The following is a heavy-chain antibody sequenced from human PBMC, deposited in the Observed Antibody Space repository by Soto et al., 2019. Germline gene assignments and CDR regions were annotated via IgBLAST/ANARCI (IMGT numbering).Heavy chain of an antibody. J-gene: IGHJ4*02. D-gene: IGHD4-17*01. V-gene: IGHV4-30-4*01. Sequence: SETLSLTCTVSGGSINSADYYWSWIRQPPGEGLEWIGHIYDSGKTYTNPSLQSQVTMSVDTSKTQFSLRLTSVTAADTAVYYCARRYGVYFDYWGQGTLVTVSS. CDR1: GGSINSADYY. CDR2: IYDSGKT. CDR3: ARRYGVYFDY.